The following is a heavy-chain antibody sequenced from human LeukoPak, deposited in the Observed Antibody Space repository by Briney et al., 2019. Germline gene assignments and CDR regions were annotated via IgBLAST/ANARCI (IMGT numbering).Heavy chain of an antibody. CDR3: ARGHSSGYHTFDD. D-gene: IGHD3-22*01. J-gene: IGHJ4*02. CDR2: VYWDDDK. CDR1: GFSLNTNGVG. V-gene: IGHV2-5*02. Sequence: SGPTLVNPTQTLTLSCTFSGFSLNTNGVGVGVGWIRQPPGKALERLALVYWDDDKRYSPSLKSRLTITGDTSTDQVVLTMTNMDPVDTATYYCARGHSSGYHTFDDWGQGTLVTVSS.